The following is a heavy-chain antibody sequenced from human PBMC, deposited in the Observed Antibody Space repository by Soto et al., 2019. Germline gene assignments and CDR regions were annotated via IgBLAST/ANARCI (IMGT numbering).Heavy chain of an antibody. CDR1: GGSISSSSYY. CDR2: IYYSGST. D-gene: IGHD6-13*01. Sequence: SETLSLTCTVSGGSISSSSYYWGWIRQPPGKGLEGIGSIYYSGSTYYNPSLKSRVTISVDTSKNQFSLKLSSVTAADTAVYYCASPAGGNSCPHYWGQGTLVTVSS. V-gene: IGHV4-39*01. CDR3: ASPAGGNSCPHY. J-gene: IGHJ4*02.